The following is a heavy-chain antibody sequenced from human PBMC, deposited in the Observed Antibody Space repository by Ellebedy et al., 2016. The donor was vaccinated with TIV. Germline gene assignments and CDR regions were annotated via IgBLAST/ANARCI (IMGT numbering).Heavy chain of an antibody. CDR3: AANDYGDYGGDY. V-gene: IGHV3-30-3*01. Sequence: GESLKISXAASGFTFSSYAMHWVRQAPGKGLEWVAVISYDGSNKYYADPVKGRFTISRDNSKNTLYLQMNSLRAEDTAVYYCAANDYGDYGGDYWGQGTLVTVSS. CDR1: GFTFSSYA. D-gene: IGHD4-17*01. J-gene: IGHJ4*02. CDR2: ISYDGSNK.